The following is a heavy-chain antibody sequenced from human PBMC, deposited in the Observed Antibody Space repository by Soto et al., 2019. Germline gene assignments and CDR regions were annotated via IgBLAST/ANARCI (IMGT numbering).Heavy chain of an antibody. CDR3: AVTDFYGSGSSYRRGYYYYGMDV. J-gene: IGHJ6*02. Sequence: ASVKVSCKASGYTFTSYGISWVRQAPGQGLEWMGWISAYNGNTNYAQKLQGRVTMTTDTSTSTAYMELGSLRSDDTAVYHCAVTDFYGSGSSYRRGYYYYGMDVWGQVTTLTVS. V-gene: IGHV1-18*04. CDR2: ISAYNGNT. CDR1: GYTFTSYG. D-gene: IGHD3-10*01.